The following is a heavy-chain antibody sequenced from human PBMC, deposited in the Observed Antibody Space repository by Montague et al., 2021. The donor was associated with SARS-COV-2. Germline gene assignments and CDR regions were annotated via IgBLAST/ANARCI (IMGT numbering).Heavy chain of an antibody. CDR2: VYSSGST. CDR3: ARVRNSDDWSFDY. J-gene: IGHJ4*02. D-gene: IGHD3-9*01. Sequence: SETLSLTCTVSSGSISNSYWGWIRQPPGKGLEWIGYVYSSGSTNYNPSLEGRVTMSVDTSKNQFSLKLISVTAADTAVYYCARVRNSDDWSFDYWGQGALVTVSS. CDR1: SGSISNSY. V-gene: IGHV4-59*13.